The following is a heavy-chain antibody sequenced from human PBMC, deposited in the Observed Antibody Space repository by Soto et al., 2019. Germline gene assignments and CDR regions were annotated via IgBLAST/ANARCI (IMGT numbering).Heavy chain of an antibody. Sequence: QVQLVQSGPAVKKPGASVKVSCKTSGYVYISYGISWVRQAPGHGLEWVGWISAYTGKADYAQKFQGRVTMTTETSTSTAFLELRSLRSDDTAVYYCARDQRYYGSGSYYSDSWGQGTRVTVSS. J-gene: IGHJ4*02. CDR1: GYVYISYG. D-gene: IGHD3-10*01. CDR3: ARDQRYYGSGSYYSDS. V-gene: IGHV1-18*04. CDR2: ISAYTGKA.